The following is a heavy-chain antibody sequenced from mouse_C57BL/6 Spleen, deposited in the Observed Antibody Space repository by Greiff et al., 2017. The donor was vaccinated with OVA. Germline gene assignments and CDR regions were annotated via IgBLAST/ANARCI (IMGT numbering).Heavy chain of an antibody. V-gene: IGHV1-59*01. Sequence: VQRVESGAELVRPGTSVKLSCKASGYTFTSYWMHWVKQRPGQGLEWIGLIDPSDSYTNYNQKFKGKATLTVDTSSSTAYMQLSSLTSEDSAVYYCARGGNYGFYAMDYWGQGTSVTVSS. J-gene: IGHJ4*01. CDR1: GYTFTSYW. CDR2: IDPSDSYT. CDR3: ARGGNYGFYAMDY. D-gene: IGHD1-2*01.